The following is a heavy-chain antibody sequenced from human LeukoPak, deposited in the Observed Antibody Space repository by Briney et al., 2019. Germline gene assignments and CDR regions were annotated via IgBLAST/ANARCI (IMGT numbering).Heavy chain of an antibody. V-gene: IGHV3-23*01. D-gene: IGHD2-2*02. CDR1: GFTSIAYA. J-gene: IGHJ4*02. Sequence: GGSLRLSCVGSGFTSIAYALTWARQAPGKGLEWVSGISGGGVTTYCADSVKGRFTISRDNSMHTLYLQMTSLRAEDTAVYYCAKTYQLLYDWGQGTLVTVSS. CDR3: AKTYQLLYD. CDR2: ISGGGVTT.